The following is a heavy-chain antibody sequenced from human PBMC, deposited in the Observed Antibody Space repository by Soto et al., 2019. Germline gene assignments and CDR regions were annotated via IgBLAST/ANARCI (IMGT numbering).Heavy chain of an antibody. J-gene: IGHJ6*02. Sequence: LSLTCTVSGGSVSSGSYYWSWIRQPPGKGLEWIGYIYYSGSTNYNPSLKSRVTISVDTSKNQFSLKLSSVTAADTAVYYCAREGAGGDYVWGSYRPNYYYGMDVRGQGTTVTVSS. CDR3: AREGAGGDYVWGSYRPNYYYGMDV. CDR1: GGSVSSGSYY. CDR2: IYYSGST. V-gene: IGHV4-61*01. D-gene: IGHD3-16*02.